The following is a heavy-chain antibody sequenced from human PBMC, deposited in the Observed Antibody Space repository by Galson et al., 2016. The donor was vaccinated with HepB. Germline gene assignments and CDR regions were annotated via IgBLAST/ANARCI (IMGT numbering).Heavy chain of an antibody. CDR2: IKQDGSEK. CDR3: ARGRSILERGWYWFDP. J-gene: IGHJ5*02. D-gene: IGHD6-19*01. V-gene: IGHV3-7*04. Sequence: SLRLSCADSGFTFRDYWMSWIRQAPGKGLEWVANIKQDGSEKHYVDSVKGRFTISRDNAQNSLYLQMNSLRAEDTAVYYCARGRSILERGWYWFDPWGQGTLVTVSS. CDR1: GFTFRDYW.